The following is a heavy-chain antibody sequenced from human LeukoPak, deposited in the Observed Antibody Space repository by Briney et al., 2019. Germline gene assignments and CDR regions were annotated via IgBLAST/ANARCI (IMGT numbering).Heavy chain of an antibody. CDR3: ASSGVVTIDY. Sequence: SETLSLTCTVSGGSISSGGYYWSWIRQPPGKGLEWIGYIYHSGSTYYNPSLKSRVTISVDRSKNQFSLKLSSVTAADTAVYYCASSGVVTIDYWGQRTLVTVSS. CDR2: IYHSGST. CDR1: GGSISSGGYY. J-gene: IGHJ4*02. V-gene: IGHV4-30-2*01. D-gene: IGHD3-3*01.